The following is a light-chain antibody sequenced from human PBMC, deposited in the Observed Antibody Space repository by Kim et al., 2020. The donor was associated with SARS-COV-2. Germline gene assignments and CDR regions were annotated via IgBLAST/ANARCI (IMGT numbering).Light chain of an antibody. CDR1: QGVRTY. Sequence: SVGEGATPAGRASQGVRTYLGRYQQNPVRAPRGLIYVASTRGTGVPARFRVSGSGTEFTLTISSGQPEEFATYFSLQRSTSPLTFGGGT. V-gene: IGKV1-17*01. J-gene: IGKJ4*01. CDR3: LQRSTSPLT. CDR2: VAS.